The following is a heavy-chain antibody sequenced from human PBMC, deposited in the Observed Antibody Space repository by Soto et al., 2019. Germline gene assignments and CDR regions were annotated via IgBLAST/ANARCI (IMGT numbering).Heavy chain of an antibody. D-gene: IGHD6-6*01. V-gene: IGHV4-34*01. CDR1: GGSFSGYY. CDR3: ARGPRIAARLYYYYYMDV. CDR2: INHSGST. Sequence: SETLSLTCAVYGGSFSGYYWSWIRQPPGKGLEWIGEINHSGSTNYNPSLKSRVTISVDTSKNQFSLKLSSVTAADTAVYYCARGPRIAARLYYYYYMDVWGKGTTVTVSS. J-gene: IGHJ6*03.